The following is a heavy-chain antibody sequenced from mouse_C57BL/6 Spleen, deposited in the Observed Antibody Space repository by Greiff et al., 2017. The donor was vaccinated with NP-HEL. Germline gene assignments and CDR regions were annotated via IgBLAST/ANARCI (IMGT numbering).Heavy chain of an antibody. CDR1: GFNIKDDY. D-gene: IGHD2-5*01. Sequence: VQLKQSGAELVRPGASVKLSCTASGFNIKDDYMHWVKQRPEQGLEWIGWIDPENGDTEYASKFQGKATITADTSSNTAYLQLSSLTSEDTAVYYCTPYYSNSAWFAYWGQGTLLTVSA. J-gene: IGHJ3*01. CDR2: IDPENGDT. CDR3: TPYYSNSAWFAY. V-gene: IGHV14-4*01.